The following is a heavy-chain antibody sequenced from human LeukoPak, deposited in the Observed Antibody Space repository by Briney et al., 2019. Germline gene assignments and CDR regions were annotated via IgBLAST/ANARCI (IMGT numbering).Heavy chain of an antibody. CDR1: GGSFSGYY. CDR2: INHSGST. Sequence: SETLSLTCAVYGGSFSGYYWSWIRQPPGKGLEWIGEINHSGSTNYNPSLKSRVTIPVDTSKNQFSLKLSSVTAADTAVYYCARVKSAAKPWFDPWGQGTLVTVSS. V-gene: IGHV4-34*01. D-gene: IGHD2-2*01. CDR3: ARVKSAAKPWFDP. J-gene: IGHJ5*02.